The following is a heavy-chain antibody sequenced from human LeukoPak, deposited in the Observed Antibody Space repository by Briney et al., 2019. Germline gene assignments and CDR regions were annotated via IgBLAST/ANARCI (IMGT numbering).Heavy chain of an antibody. Sequence: GGSLRLSCAASGFTFSSYAMSWVRQAPGKGLEWVANIKQDGSEKYYVDSVKGRFTISRDNAKNSLYLQMNSLRAEDTAVYYCARVGYYDFWSGYYFSGMFDYWGQGTLVTVSS. CDR2: IKQDGSEK. D-gene: IGHD3-3*01. CDR1: GFTFSSYA. J-gene: IGHJ4*02. CDR3: ARVGYYDFWSGYYFSGMFDY. V-gene: IGHV3-7*01.